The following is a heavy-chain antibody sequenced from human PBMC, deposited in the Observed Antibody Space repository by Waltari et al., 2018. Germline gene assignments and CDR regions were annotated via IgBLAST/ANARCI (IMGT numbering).Heavy chain of an antibody. CDR1: GFTFGNDW. CDR2: INQDGNGL. V-gene: IGHV3-7*01. CDR3: ARVPLPWYLDY. Sequence: EVQVVESGGGLVQPGGSLRLSCASSGFTFGNDWMTWVRRAPGKGLEWVANINQDGNGLHYVDSVRGRFTISRDNAKNSMFLQMNSLRAEDTAVYYCARVPLPWYLDYWGQGTLVTVSS. J-gene: IGHJ4*02.